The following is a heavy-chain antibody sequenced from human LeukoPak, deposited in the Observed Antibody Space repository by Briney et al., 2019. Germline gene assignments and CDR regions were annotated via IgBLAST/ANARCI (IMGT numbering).Heavy chain of an antibody. V-gene: IGHV1-18*01. CDR2: ISVYNGNT. Sequence: ASVKVSCKASGYSFTTYGINWVRQAPGQGLEWLGWISVYNGNTKYPQKFQGRVTMTTDTSTSTAYMEPRSLRSDDTAVYYCARDSVAVRPGWFDPWGQGTLVIVSS. CDR1: GYSFTTYG. J-gene: IGHJ5*02. D-gene: IGHD6-6*01. CDR3: ARDSVAVRPGWFDP.